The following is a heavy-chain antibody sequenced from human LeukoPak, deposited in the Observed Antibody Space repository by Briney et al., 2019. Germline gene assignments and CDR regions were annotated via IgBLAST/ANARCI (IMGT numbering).Heavy chain of an antibody. Sequence: PSETLSLTCTVSGGSISSYYWSWIRQPPGKGLEWIGYIYYSGSTNYNPSLKSRVTISVDTSKNQFSLKLSSVTAADTAVYYCARPGGGSGSYYDYWGQGTLVTVSS. CDR3: ARPGGGSGSYYDY. CDR1: GGSISSYY. V-gene: IGHV4-59*12. D-gene: IGHD3-10*01. CDR2: IYYSGST. J-gene: IGHJ4*02.